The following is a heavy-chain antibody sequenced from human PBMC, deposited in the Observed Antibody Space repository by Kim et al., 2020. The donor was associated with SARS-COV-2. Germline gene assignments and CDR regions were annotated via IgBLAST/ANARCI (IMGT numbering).Heavy chain of an antibody. CDR1: GGSISSYY. CDR3: ARVSYYGSADY. CDR2: IYYSGST. V-gene: IGHV4-59*13. Sequence: SETLSLTCTVSGGSISSYYWSWIRQPPGKGLEWIGYIYYSGSTNYNPSLKSRVTISVDTSKNQFSLKLSSVTAADTAVYYCARVSYYGSADYWGQGTLVTVSS. D-gene: IGHD3-10*01. J-gene: IGHJ4*02.